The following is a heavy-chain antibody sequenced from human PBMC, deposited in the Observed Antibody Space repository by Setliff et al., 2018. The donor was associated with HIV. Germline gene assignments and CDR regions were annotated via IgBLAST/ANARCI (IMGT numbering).Heavy chain of an antibody. CDR2: INHNGIT. D-gene: IGHD4-17*01. CDR1: GNSISSGYY. J-gene: IGHJ4*02. V-gene: IGHV4-38-2*01. Sequence: SETLSLTCVVSGNSISSGYYWGWVRQPPGKGLEWIGEINHNGITYYNPSLKSRVTISVDTSQNQFSLKLSSVTAVDTAIYYCARRIYGNNPYFDYWSQGTLVTVSS. CDR3: ARRIYGNNPYFDY.